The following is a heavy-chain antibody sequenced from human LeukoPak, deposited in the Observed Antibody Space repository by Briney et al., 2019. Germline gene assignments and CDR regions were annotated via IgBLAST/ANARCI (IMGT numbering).Heavy chain of an antibody. V-gene: IGHV1-24*01. CDR3: ATHCSSTSCYRPGAFDI. CDR1: GYTLTELS. D-gene: IGHD2-2*01. CDR2: FDPEDGET. J-gene: IGHJ3*02. Sequence: ASVKVSFKVSGYTLTELSMHWVRQAPGKGLEWMGGFDPEDGETIYAQKFQGRVTMTEDTSTDTAYMELSSLRSEDTAVYYCATHCSSTSCYRPGAFDIWGQGTMVTVSS.